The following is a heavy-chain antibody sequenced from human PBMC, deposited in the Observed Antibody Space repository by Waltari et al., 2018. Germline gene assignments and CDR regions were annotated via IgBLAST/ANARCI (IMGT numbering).Heavy chain of an antibody. CDR2: INPNSGGT. Sequence: QVQLVQSGAEVKKPGSSVKVSCKASGGTFSSYAISWVRQAPGQGLEWMGWINPNSGGTNYAQKFQGWVTMTRDTSISTAYMELSRLRSDDTAVYYCARGGLARPVYYYYGMDVWGQGTTVTVSS. V-gene: IGHV1-2*04. CDR3: ARGGLARPVYYYYGMDV. J-gene: IGHJ6*02. D-gene: IGHD6-6*01. CDR1: GGTFSSYA.